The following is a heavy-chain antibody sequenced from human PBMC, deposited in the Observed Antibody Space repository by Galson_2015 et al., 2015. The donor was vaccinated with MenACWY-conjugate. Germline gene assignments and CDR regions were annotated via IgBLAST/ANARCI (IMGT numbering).Heavy chain of an antibody. CDR2: ISSGGSSI. D-gene: IGHD3-16*01. J-gene: IGHJ4*02. CDR3: AREGGVAKEFDY. V-gene: IGHV3-11*01. CDR1: GFTFSDYD. Sequence: SLRLSCAASGFTFSDYDMSWIRQAPGKGLEWVPYISSGGSSINHAEFVKGRFTISRDNAKNSQYLQMNSLRAEDTAVYYCAREGGVAKEFDYWGQGTLVTVSS.